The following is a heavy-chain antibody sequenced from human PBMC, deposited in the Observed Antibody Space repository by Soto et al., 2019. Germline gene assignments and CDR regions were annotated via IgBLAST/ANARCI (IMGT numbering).Heavy chain of an antibody. Sequence: SVKVACKASGGTFSSYAISWVRQTPVQGLEWMGGIIPIFGTANYAQKFQGRVTITADESTSTAYMELSSLRSEDTAVYYCARTTPTVIYYYGMDVWAQATTVTFSS. D-gene: IGHD4-17*01. CDR3: ARTTPTVIYYYGMDV. CDR1: GGTFSSYA. J-gene: IGHJ6*02. V-gene: IGHV1-69*13. CDR2: IIPIFGTA.